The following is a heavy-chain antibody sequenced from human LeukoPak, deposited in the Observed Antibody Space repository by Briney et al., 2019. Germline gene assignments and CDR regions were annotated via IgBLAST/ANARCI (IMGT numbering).Heavy chain of an antibody. V-gene: IGHV3-7*01. J-gene: IGHJ4*02. CDR3: ARDFGYSSSSVPLDY. D-gene: IGHD6-13*01. CDR2: IKQDGSEK. Sequence: PGGSLRLSCAASGFTFSSYWMSWVRQAPGKGLEWVANIKQDGSEKYYVDSVKGRFTISRDNAKNSLYLQMNSLRAEDTAVYYCARDFGYSSSSVPLDYWGQGTLVTVSS. CDR1: GFTFSSYW.